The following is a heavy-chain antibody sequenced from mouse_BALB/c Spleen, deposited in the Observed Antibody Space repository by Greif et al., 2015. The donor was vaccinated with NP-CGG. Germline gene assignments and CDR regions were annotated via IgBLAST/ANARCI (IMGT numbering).Heavy chain of an antibody. D-gene: IGHD1-2*01. CDR2: IWAGGST. CDR1: GFSLTSYG. J-gene: IGHJ3*01. Sequence: VKLVESGPGLVAPSQSLSITCTVSGFSLTSYGVHWVRQPPGKGLEWLGVIWAGGSTTYNSALMSRLSISKANSKSQVVLKMNSLQTDDSAMYYCARITTAGAYWGQGTLVTVSA. V-gene: IGHV2-9*02. CDR3: ARITTAGAY.